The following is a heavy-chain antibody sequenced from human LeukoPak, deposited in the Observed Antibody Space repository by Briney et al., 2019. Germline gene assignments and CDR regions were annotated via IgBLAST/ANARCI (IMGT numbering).Heavy chain of an antibody. CDR1: GGSFSGYY. CDR3: ARKENVYYYFDY. D-gene: IGHD3-10*01. CDR2: INHSGST. V-gene: IGHV4-34*01. Sequence: SETLSLTCAVYGGSFSGYYWSWIRQPPGKGLEWIGEINHSGSTNYNPSLKSRVTISVDTSKNQFSLKLSSVTAVDTAVYYCARKENVYYYFDYWGQGTLVTVSS. J-gene: IGHJ4*02.